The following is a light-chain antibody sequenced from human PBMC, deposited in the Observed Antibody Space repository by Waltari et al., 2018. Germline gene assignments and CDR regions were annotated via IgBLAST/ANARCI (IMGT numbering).Light chain of an antibody. Sequence: EIVMTQSPDTLSVSPGERATLSCRASQSVSSNLAWYQQKPGQAPRLLIYGASTRATGIPARFSGSGSGTEFTLTISSLQSEDFAVYYCQQYTNWPPVTFGQGTKVEIK. CDR3: QQYTNWPPVT. CDR2: GAS. J-gene: IGKJ1*01. V-gene: IGKV3-15*01. CDR1: QSVSSN.